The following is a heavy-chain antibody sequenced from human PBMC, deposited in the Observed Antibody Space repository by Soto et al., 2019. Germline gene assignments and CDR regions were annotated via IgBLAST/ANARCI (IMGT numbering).Heavy chain of an antibody. Sequence: SETLSLTCTVSGGSISSYYGSWIRQPPGKGLEWIGYIYYSGSTNYNPSLKSRVTISVDTSKNQFSLKLSSVTAADTAVYYCARVGGGSGWYWDYYYYGMDVWGQGTTVTVSS. J-gene: IGHJ6*02. CDR1: GGSISSYY. D-gene: IGHD6-19*01. CDR2: IYYSGST. CDR3: ARVGGGSGWYWDYYYYGMDV. V-gene: IGHV4-59*01.